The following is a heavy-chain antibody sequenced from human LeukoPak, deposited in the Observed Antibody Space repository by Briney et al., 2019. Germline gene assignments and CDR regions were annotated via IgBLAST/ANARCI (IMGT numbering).Heavy chain of an antibody. Sequence: GGSLRLSCAASGFTFSSYSMNWVRQAPGKGLEWVSHITASGTAMFYADSVKGRFTISRDSAKNSLYLQMNSLRDEDTAVYYCASSGSYRFDYWGQGTLVTVSS. D-gene: IGHD1-26*01. CDR2: ITASGTAM. V-gene: IGHV3-48*02. J-gene: IGHJ4*02. CDR3: ASSGSYRFDY. CDR1: GFTFSSYS.